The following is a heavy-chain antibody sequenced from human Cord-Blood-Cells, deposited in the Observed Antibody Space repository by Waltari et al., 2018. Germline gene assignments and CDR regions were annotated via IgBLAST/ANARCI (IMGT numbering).Heavy chain of an antibody. V-gene: IGHV3-7*01. D-gene: IGHD6-6*01. J-gene: IGHJ3*02. CDR2: IKQDGSEK. Sequence: EVQLVESGGGLVQPGGSLRLSCAASGFTFSRYWMRWVRRAPGKGLEWVANIKQDGSEKYYVDSVKGRFTISRDNAKNSLYLQMNSLRAEDTAVYYCARIRIVRAFDIWGQGTMVTVSS. CDR1: GFTFSRYW. CDR3: ARIRIVRAFDI.